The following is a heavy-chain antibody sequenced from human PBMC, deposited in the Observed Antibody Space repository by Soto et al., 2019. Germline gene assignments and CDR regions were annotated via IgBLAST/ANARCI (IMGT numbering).Heavy chain of an antibody. D-gene: IGHD3-3*01. V-gene: IGHV3-49*03. CDR3: TRDSPSLLRFLEWLTNGLDY. Sequence: PGGSLRLSCTASGFTFGDYAMSWFRQAPGKGLEWVGFIRSKAYGGTTEYAASVKGRFTISRDDSKSIAYLQMNSLKTEDTAVYYCTRDSPSLLRFLEWLTNGLDYWGQGTLVTVSS. J-gene: IGHJ4*02. CDR2: IRSKAYGGTT. CDR1: GFTFGDYA.